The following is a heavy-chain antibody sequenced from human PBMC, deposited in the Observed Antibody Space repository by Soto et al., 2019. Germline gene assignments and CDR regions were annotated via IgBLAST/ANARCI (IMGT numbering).Heavy chain of an antibody. Sequence: GGSLRLSCAASGFTFSSYSMNWVRQAPGKGLEWVSYISSSSSTIYYADSVKGRFTVSRDNAKDSLYLQMNSLRAEDTAVYYCAREADILNWFDPWGQGTLVTVSS. J-gene: IGHJ5*02. CDR1: GFTFSSYS. V-gene: IGHV3-48*01. D-gene: IGHD3-9*01. CDR3: AREADILNWFDP. CDR2: ISSSSSTI.